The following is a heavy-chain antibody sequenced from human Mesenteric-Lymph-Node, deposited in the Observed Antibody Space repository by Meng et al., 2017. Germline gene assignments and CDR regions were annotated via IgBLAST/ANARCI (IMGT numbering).Heavy chain of an antibody. CDR3: ARETLGYCSSTSCYIGPPDY. CDR2: INTNTGNP. D-gene: IGHD2-2*01. J-gene: IGHJ4*02. V-gene: IGHV7-4-1*02. Sequence: GLIVTLGSELKKPGDSVKVSCKASGYTSTSYAMNGVRQAPGQGLEWMGWINTNTGNPTYAQGFTGRFVFSLDTSVSTAYLQISSLKAEDTAVYCCARETLGYCSSTSCYIGPPDYWGQGTLVTVSS. CDR1: GYTSTSYA.